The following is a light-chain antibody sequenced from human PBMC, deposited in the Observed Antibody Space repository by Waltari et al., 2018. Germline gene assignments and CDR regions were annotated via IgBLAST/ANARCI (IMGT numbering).Light chain of an antibody. CDR2: DVS. V-gene: IGLV2-14*03. J-gene: IGLJ1*01. CDR1: SSHDGVYTY. CDR3: SSYTSSSTYV. Sequence: QSALTQPASVSGSPGQSITTSCTGTSSHDGVYTYVYWYHQHPGKAPKLMIYDVSNRPSGVSNRFSGSKSGNTASLTISGLQAEDEADYYCSSYTSSSTYVFGTGTKVTVL.